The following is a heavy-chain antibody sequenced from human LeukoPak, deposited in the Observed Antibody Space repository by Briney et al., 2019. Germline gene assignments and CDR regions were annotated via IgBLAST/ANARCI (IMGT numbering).Heavy chain of an antibody. CDR1: GFTFSNYE. Sequence: GCSLTLSCSASGFTFSNYEMNWLRQAPGKGLEGVSSISSRAGTIYYADSVKGRFTISRDNAKNSLYLQMNSLRVEDTALYYCARVGAFSSSWLLYWGQGTLVTVSS. V-gene: IGHV3-48*03. D-gene: IGHD6-13*01. J-gene: IGHJ4*02. CDR3: ARVGAFSSSWLLY. CDR2: ISSRAGTI.